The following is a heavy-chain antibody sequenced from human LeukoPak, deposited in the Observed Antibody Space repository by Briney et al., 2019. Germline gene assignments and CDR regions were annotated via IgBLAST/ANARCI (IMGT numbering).Heavy chain of an antibody. CDR2: IYYSGST. CDR3: ARGGSFFDY. Sequence: PSETLSLTCSVSGGSISGYYWSWIRQPPGKGLEWIGYIYYSGSTNYNPSLKSRVTISVDTSKNQFSLKLSSVTAADTAVYSCARGGSFFDYWGQGTLVTVSS. V-gene: IGHV4-59*01. CDR1: GGSISGYY. J-gene: IGHJ4*02. D-gene: IGHD1-26*01.